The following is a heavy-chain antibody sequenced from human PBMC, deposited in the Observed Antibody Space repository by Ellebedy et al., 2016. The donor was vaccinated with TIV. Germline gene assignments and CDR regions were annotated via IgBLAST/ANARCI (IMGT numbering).Heavy chain of an antibody. CDR2: INPSGGST. CDR1: GYTFTSDY. V-gene: IGHV1-46*01. J-gene: IGHJ4*02. CDR3: ARGGPYNDYGGNIIDY. Sequence: AASVKVSCKASGYTFTSDYMHWVRQAPGQGLEWLGTINPSGGSTSNAQKFQGRVTMTRDTSTSTVYMELSSLRSEDTAVYYCARGGPYNDYGGNIIDYWGQGTLVTVSS. D-gene: IGHD4-23*01.